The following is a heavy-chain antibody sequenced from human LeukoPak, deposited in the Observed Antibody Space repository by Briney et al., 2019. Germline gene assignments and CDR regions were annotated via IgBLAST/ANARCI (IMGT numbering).Heavy chain of an antibody. Sequence: GASVKVSCKASGYTFTSYDINWVRQATGQGLEWMGWMNPNSGNTGYAQKFQGRVTMTRNTSISTAYMELSSLRSEDTAVYYCAAEAAAAGRGGDAFDIWGQGTMVTVSS. V-gene: IGHV1-8*01. CDR1: GYTFTSYD. CDR3: AAEAAAAGRGGDAFDI. J-gene: IGHJ3*02. D-gene: IGHD6-13*01. CDR2: MNPNSGNT.